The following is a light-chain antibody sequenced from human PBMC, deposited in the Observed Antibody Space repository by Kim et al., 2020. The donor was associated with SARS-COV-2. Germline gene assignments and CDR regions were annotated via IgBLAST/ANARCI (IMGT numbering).Light chain of an antibody. CDR3: QAWDSSTWV. Sequence: SYELTQPPSVSVSPGQTASITCSGDKLGDKYACWYQQKPGQSPLLVIYRDNQRPSGFPERFSGSNSGNTATLTISGTQAMDEADYYCQAWDSSTWVFGGGTQLTVL. CDR2: RDN. V-gene: IGLV3-1*01. CDR1: KLGDKY. J-gene: IGLJ3*02.